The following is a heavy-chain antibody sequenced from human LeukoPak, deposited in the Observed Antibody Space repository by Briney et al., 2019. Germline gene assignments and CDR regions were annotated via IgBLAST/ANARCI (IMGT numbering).Heavy chain of an antibody. CDR1: GGSFSGYY. V-gene: IGHV4-34*01. D-gene: IGHD4-23*01. CDR3: ARRGDNSAWFDP. Sequence: PSETLSLTCGVNGGSFSGYYWNWIRQTPGKGLEWIGEINHSGSTNYNPSLKSRVTISVDTSKNHFSLNLSSVTAADTAVYYCARRGDNSAWFDPWGQGTLVTVSS. J-gene: IGHJ5*02. CDR2: INHSGST.